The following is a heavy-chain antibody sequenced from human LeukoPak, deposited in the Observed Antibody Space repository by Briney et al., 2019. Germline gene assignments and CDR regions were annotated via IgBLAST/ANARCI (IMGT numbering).Heavy chain of an antibody. D-gene: IGHD1-7*01. CDR2: ISSSGSTI. CDR3: AKDQGGTWTYDAFDI. CDR1: GFTFSDYY. Sequence: GGSLRLSCAASGFTFSDYYMSWIRQAPGKGLEWVSYISSSGSTIYYADSVKGRFTISGDNSKNTLYLQMNSLRAEDTAVYYCAKDQGGTWTYDAFDIWGQGTMVTVSS. J-gene: IGHJ3*02. V-gene: IGHV3-11*04.